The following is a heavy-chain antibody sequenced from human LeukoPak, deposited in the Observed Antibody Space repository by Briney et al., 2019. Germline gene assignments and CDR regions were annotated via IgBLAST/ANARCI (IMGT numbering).Heavy chain of an antibody. D-gene: IGHD2-2*02. Sequence: GGSLRLSCVASGFTFNNAWMGWVRQAPGKGLEWVGRIKSKTDGGTTDYAAPVKGRFSISRDDSKNTLYLQMNSLRAEDTAVYYCAKDPQLYCSSTSCYTNYFDYWGQGTLVTVSS. CDR2: IKSKTDGGTT. CDR3: AKDPQLYCSSTSCYTNYFDY. J-gene: IGHJ4*02. CDR1: GFTFNNAW. V-gene: IGHV3-15*01.